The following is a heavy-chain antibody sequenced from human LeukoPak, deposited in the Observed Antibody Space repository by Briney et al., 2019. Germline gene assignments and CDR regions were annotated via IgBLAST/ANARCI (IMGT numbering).Heavy chain of an antibody. Sequence: SETLSLTCAVYGGSFSGYYWSWIRQPPGKGLEWIGSIYYSGSTYYNPSLKSRVTISVDTSKNQFSLKLSSVTAADTAVYYCARRGIAAAGDYYWGQGTLVTVSS. D-gene: IGHD6-13*01. CDR3: ARRGIAAAGDYY. V-gene: IGHV4-34*01. CDR2: IYYSGST. J-gene: IGHJ4*02. CDR1: GGSFSGYY.